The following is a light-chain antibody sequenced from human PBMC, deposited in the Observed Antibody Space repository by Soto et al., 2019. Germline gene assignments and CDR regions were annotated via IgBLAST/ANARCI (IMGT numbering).Light chain of an antibody. V-gene: IGKV3-15*01. CDR2: GAS. J-gene: IGKJ1*01. Sequence: EIVLTQSPATLSSFPGDRVTLSCRASQSVSSNLAWYQQKPGQAPRLLIYGASTRATGIPARFSGSGSGTEFTLTISSLQSEDFAVYYCQQYNNWLPEFGQGTKVDIK. CDR1: QSVSSN. CDR3: QQYNNWLPE.